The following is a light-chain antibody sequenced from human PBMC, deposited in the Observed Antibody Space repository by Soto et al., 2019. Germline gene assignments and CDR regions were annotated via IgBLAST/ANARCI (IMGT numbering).Light chain of an antibody. CDR1: SSDVGGYNF. J-gene: IGLJ1*01. CDR3: CSYAGSYTWV. CDR2: DVS. Sequence: QSALTQPRSVSGSPGQSVTISCTGTSSDVGGYNFVSWYQQHPRKAPKLMIYDVSKRPSWGPDRFSGSKSGNTASLTISGLQAEDEADYYCCSYAGSYTWVFGTGTKLTVL. V-gene: IGLV2-11*01.